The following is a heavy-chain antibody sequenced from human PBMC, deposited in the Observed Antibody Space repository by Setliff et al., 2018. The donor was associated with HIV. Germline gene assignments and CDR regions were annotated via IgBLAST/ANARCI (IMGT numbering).Heavy chain of an antibody. J-gene: IGHJ3*02. CDR2: INWVGADI. D-gene: IGHD2-15*01. CDR1: GFTFDDYG. CDR3: ARKGGSRPNDAFDI. V-gene: IGHV3-20*04. Sequence: SGGSLRLSCSPSGFTFDDYGLHWIRQAPGRGLEWVSGINWVGADIGYADSVKGRFIISRDNVKNSLYLQMSSLRDEDTAVYYCARKGGSRPNDAFDIWGQGTMVTVSS.